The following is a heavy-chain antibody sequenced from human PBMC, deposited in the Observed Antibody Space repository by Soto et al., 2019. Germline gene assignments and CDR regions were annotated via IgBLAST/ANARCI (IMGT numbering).Heavy chain of an antibody. J-gene: IGHJ3*02. CDR2: MSHSGGT. CDR3: ARVERRTATTVVDAFDI. V-gene: IGHV4-34*01. D-gene: IGHD1-1*01. Sequence: QVQLQQWGAGLLKPSETLSLTCAVYGGFVSSGSYYWSWIRQPPGKGLEWIGEMSHSGGTHFNPSLKSRVTISVDTSKNQFSLKMNSVSDADTALYYCARVERRTATTVVDAFDIWGPGTMVTVSS. CDR1: GGFVSSGSYY.